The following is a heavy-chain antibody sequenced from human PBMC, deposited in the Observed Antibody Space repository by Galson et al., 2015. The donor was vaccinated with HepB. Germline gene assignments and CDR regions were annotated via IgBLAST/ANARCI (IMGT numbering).Heavy chain of an antibody. D-gene: IGHD3-22*01. J-gene: IGHJ3*02. CDR2: IIPIFGTA. CDR3: ARGQALYYDSSGPKRAFDI. CDR1: GGTFSSYA. V-gene: IGHV1-69*13. Sequence: SVKVSCKASGGTFSSYAISWVRQAPGQGLEWMGGIIPIFGTANYAQKFQGRVTITADESTSTAYMELSSLRSEDTAVYYCARGQALYYDSSGPKRAFDIWGQGTMVTVSS.